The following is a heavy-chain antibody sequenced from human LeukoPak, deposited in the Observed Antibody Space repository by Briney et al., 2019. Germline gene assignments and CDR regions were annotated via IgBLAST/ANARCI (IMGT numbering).Heavy chain of an antibody. Sequence: GGSLRLSCAASGFTLSAYYMAWLRQAPGEGLEWLSVSHKDGSAAYADSVKGRFTISRDNAKNSLYLQMDSLRAEDTAVYYCARDWYHSPDFWGQGTLVTVSS. D-gene: IGHD6-13*01. J-gene: IGHJ4*02. CDR2: SHKDGSA. CDR1: GFTLSAYY. V-gene: IGHV3-69-1*01. CDR3: ARDWYHSPDF.